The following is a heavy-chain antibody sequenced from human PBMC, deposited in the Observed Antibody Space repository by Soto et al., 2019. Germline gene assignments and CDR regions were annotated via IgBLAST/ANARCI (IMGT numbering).Heavy chain of an antibody. CDR1: GYTFTSYY. Sequence: ASVKVSCKASGYTFTSYYMHWVRQAPGQGLEWMGIINPSGGSTSYAQKFQGRVTMTRDTSTSTVYMELSSLRSEDTAVYYCARVVWFGESPYYYYYGMDVWGQGTTVTVSS. CDR3: ARVVWFGESPYYYYYGMDV. CDR2: INPSGGST. V-gene: IGHV1-46*01. J-gene: IGHJ6*02. D-gene: IGHD3-10*01.